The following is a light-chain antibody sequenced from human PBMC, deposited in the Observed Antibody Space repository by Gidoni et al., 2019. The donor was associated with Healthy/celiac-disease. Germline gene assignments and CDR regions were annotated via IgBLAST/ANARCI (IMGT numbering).Light chain of an antibody. Sequence: DIQMTQSPSSLSASVGDRVTITCQASQDISNYLNWYQQKPGKAPKLLIYDASNLETGVPERFSGSGSGTDFTFTISSLQPEDIATYYCQQYDNLPMYTFGQGTKLEIK. CDR1: QDISNY. CDR2: DAS. J-gene: IGKJ2*01. CDR3: QQYDNLPMYT. V-gene: IGKV1-33*01.